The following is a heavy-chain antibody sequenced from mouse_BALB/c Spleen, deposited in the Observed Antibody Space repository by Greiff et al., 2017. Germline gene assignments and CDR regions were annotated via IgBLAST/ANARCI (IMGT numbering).Heavy chain of an antibody. J-gene: IGHJ4*01. CDR2: ISSGGSYT. CDR1: GFTFSSYA. CDR3: ARSYGNSYYYAMDY. D-gene: IGHD2-1*01. Sequence: EVQLVESGGGLVKPGGSLKLSCAASGFTFSSYAMSWVRQTPEKRLEWVATISSGGSYTYYPDSVKGRFTISRDNAKNTLYLQMSSLRSEDTAMYYCARSYGNSYYYAMDYWGQGTSVTVSS. V-gene: IGHV5-9-3*01.